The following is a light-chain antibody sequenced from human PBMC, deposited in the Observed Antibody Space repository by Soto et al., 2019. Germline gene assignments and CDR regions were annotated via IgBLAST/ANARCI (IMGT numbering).Light chain of an antibody. Sequence: EIVLTQSPGTLSLSPGERAILSCRASQTFTNNYLAWYQQKPGQAPRLLIYGASNRATGIPDRFSGSRSGTDFTLIIRGLEPEDSAVYYCQQYGSSPYTFGQGTKLEIK. CDR1: QTFTNNY. V-gene: IGKV3-20*01. CDR2: GAS. J-gene: IGKJ2*01. CDR3: QQYGSSPYT.